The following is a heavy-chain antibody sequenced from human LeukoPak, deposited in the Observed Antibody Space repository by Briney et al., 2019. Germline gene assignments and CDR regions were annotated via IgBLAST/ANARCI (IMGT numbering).Heavy chain of an antibody. CDR3: ARDGHGGNAFDY. D-gene: IGHD4-23*01. Sequence: SVKVSCKSSGYTFTGYYMHWVRQAPGQGLEWMGWINANSGGTDYAQKFQDRVTTPRDTSISTAYMELSRLRCDDTAVYYCARDGHGGNAFDYWGQGTLVTVSS. J-gene: IGHJ4*02. CDR1: GYTFTGYY. V-gene: IGHV1-2*02. CDR2: INANSGGT.